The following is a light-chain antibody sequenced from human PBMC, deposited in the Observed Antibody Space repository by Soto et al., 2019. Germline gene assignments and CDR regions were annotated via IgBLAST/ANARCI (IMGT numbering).Light chain of an antibody. V-gene: IGLV2-14*01. CDR3: SSYTNINTRACV. Sequence: QSALTQPASVSGSPGQSITISCTGTSGDIGSYNRVPWYQQHPGKAPKLIIYEVTDQPSGVSNRFSGSKSGNTASLTISGLQAEDEAEYYCSSYTNINTRACVFGTGTKV. J-gene: IGLJ1*01. CDR1: SGDIGSYNR. CDR2: EVT.